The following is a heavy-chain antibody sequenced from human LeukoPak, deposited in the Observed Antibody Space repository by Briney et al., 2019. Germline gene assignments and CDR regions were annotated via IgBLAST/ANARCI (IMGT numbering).Heavy chain of an antibody. CDR3: ARERKDGYNFDPIYYFDY. Sequence: SETLSLTCTVSGGSISSYYWSWIRQPPGKGLEWIGYIYYSGSTNYNPSLKSRVTISVDTSKNQFSLKLSSVTAADTAVYYCARERKDGYNFDPIYYFDYWGQGTLVTVSS. CDR2: IYYSGST. V-gene: IGHV4-59*12. J-gene: IGHJ4*02. D-gene: IGHD5-24*01. CDR1: GGSISSYY.